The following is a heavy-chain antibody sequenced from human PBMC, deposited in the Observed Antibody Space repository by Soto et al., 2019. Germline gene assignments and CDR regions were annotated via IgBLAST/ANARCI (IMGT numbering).Heavy chain of an antibody. CDR3: ARGDDFMGTLWYYGMDV. CDR2: ISYDGSNK. J-gene: IGHJ6*02. Sequence: QVQLVESGGGVVQPGRSLRLSCAASGFTFSSYAMHWVRQAPGKGLEWVAVISYDGSNKYYADSVKGRFTISRDNSKNRXYLQMNSLRAEDTAVYYCARGDDFMGTLWYYGMDVWGQGTTVTVSS. CDR1: GFTFSSYA. V-gene: IGHV3-30-3*01. D-gene: IGHD3-3*01.